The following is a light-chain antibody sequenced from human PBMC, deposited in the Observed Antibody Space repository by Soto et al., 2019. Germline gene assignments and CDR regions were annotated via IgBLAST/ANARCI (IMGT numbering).Light chain of an antibody. V-gene: IGKV1-5*03. CDR3: QQYNSYPIT. J-gene: IGKJ5*01. CDR2: KAS. CDR1: QSISSW. Sequence: DIQMTQSPSTLSASVGDRVAITCRASQSISSWLAWYQQKPGKAPKLLIYKASSLESGVPSRFSGSGSGTEFTLTISSLQPDYFATYYCQQYNSYPITFGQGTRLEIK.